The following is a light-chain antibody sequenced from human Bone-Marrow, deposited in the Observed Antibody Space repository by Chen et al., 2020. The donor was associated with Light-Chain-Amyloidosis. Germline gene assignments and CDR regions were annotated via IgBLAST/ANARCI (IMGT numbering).Light chain of an antibody. CDR1: QSLRHSNGINY. J-gene: IGKJ1*01. CDR3: MQTLESPT. Sequence: IVLIQPPLTLPVPPREPASISCRSSQSLRHSNGINYLDGFLQRPGPSPPLLIYVASDRASGVPDRFSGSGSGTEFTLEISRVEAEDFGIYFCMQTLESPTFGQGTKVEI. V-gene: IGKV2-28*01. CDR2: VAS.